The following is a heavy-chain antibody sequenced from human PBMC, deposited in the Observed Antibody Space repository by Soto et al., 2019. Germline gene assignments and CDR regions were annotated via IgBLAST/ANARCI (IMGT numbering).Heavy chain of an antibody. V-gene: IGHV3-23*01. J-gene: IGHJ5*02. D-gene: IGHD2-8*02. CDR2: IGGSGDYT. CDR3: ALVEVDTSRTNWFGP. Sequence: GGSLRLSCAASGFTFINYAMNWVRQAPGKGLEWVSTIGGSGDYTSYADSVKGRFFISRDNSKNTLYLQMNSLRAEDTAAYYCALVEVDTSRTNWFGPWGQGTLVTVSS. CDR1: GFTFINYA.